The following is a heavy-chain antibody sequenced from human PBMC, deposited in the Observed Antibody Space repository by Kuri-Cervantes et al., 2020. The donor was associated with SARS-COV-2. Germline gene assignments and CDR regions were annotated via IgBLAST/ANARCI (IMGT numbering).Heavy chain of an antibody. Sequence: SETLSLTCTVSGGSVSSGSYYWSWIRQPPGKGLEWIGYIYYSGSTNYNPSLKSRVTISVDTSKNQFSLKLSSVTAADTAVYYCARIVVGGDEGDYWGQGTLVTVSS. CDR1: GGSVSSGSYY. CDR2: IYYSGST. V-gene: IGHV4-61*01. CDR3: ARIVVGGDEGDY. D-gene: IGHD2-21*01. J-gene: IGHJ4*02.